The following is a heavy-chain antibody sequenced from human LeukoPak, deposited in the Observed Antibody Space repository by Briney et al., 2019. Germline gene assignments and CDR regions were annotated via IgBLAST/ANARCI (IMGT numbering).Heavy chain of an antibody. CDR3: ARESSGWYFGDAFDI. J-gene: IGHJ3*02. CDR2: INAGNGNT. D-gene: IGHD6-19*01. Sequence: ASVKVSCKASGYTFTSYAMHWVRQAPGQRLEWMGWINAGNGNTKYSQKFQGRVTITRDISASTAYMELSSLRSEDTAVYYCARESSGWYFGDAFDIWGQGTMVTVSS. CDR1: GYTFTSYA. V-gene: IGHV1-3*01.